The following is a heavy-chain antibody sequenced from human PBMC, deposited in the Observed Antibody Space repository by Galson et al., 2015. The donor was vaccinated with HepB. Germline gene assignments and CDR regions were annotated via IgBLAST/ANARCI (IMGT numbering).Heavy chain of an antibody. CDR1: GFTFSSQA. CDR3: ARESFGVVNLDY. J-gene: IGHJ4*02. V-gene: IGHV3-30-3*01. D-gene: IGHD3-3*01. CDR2: ISSAGSNK. Sequence: SLRLSCAASGFTFSSQAIHWVRQAPGKGLEWVAVISSAGSNKYYADSVKGRFTISRDNSKNTLYLQMNSLRPEDTAVYSCARESFGVVNLDYWGQGTLVTVPS.